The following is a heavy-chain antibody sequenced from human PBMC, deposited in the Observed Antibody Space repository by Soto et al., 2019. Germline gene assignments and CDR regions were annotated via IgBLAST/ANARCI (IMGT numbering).Heavy chain of an antibody. CDR1: GFTFSSYW. D-gene: IGHD3-10*01. Sequence: GALRLSCAASGFTFSSYWMSWVRQAPGKGLEWVANIKQDGSEKYYADSVKGRFTISRDNAKNSLYLQMNSLRAEDTAVYYCASQPGRGAFDSWGQGKMVTVSS. V-gene: IGHV3-7*01. CDR3: ASQPGRGAFDS. CDR2: IKQDGSEK. J-gene: IGHJ3*02.